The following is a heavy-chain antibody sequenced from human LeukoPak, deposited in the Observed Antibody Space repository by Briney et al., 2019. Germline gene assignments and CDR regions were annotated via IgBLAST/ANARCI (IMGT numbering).Heavy chain of an antibody. CDR3: ATHPGGLQSGFDN. Sequence: GESLKISCKCSGYSFTSYWIGWVRQMPGKGLEYMGIIHPGDSDTRYSPSFQGQVTISVDRSSSTAYIQWSRLKASDTAMYYCATHPGGLQSGFDNWGQGTLGTVSS. V-gene: IGHV5-51*01. CDR1: GYSFTSYW. D-gene: IGHD5-24*01. CDR2: IHPGDSDT. J-gene: IGHJ4*02.